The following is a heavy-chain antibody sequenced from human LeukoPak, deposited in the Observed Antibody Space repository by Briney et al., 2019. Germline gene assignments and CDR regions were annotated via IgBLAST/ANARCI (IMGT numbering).Heavy chain of an antibody. D-gene: IGHD2-8*01. CDR2: IYFTGST. V-gene: IGHV4-61*03. CDR3: ARHGRSWMLLNDAFDI. CDR1: GGSISSGDYY. J-gene: IGHJ3*02. Sequence: SETLSLTCTVSGGSISSGDYYWSWIRQPPGKGLEWIGYIYFTGSTNYNPSLKGRVTISVDTSNNHFSLKLNSVTAADTALYYCARHGRSWMLLNDAFDIWGQGTMVTVSS.